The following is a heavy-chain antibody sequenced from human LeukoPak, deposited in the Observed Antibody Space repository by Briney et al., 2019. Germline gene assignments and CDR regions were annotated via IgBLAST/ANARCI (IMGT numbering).Heavy chain of an antibody. CDR1: GGSIISYY. CDR3: ARGWVHGGQDY. D-gene: IGHD2-15*01. Sequence: SETLSLTCTVSGGSIISYYWSWIRQPPGKGLEWIGEINHSGSTNYNPSLKSRVTISVDTSKNQFSLKLSSVTAADTAVYYCARGWVHGGQDYWGQGTLVTVSS. J-gene: IGHJ4*02. V-gene: IGHV4-34*01. CDR2: INHSGST.